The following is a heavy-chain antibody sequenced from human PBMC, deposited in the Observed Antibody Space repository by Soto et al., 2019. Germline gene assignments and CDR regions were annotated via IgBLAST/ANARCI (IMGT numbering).Heavy chain of an antibody. V-gene: IGHV3-23*01. J-gene: IGHJ5*02. Sequence: EEQVSESGGALVQPGGSLRLSCAASGFNFNTFAMSWIRQAPGKGLEWVSHISSSGGSRDYADSVRGRFTISRDNSKNVLFLQMNSLRADDTATYYCAKDPPSPWTANWVDPWAKGTLVTVSS. CDR1: GFNFNTFA. CDR2: ISSSGGSR. CDR3: AKDPPSPWTANWVDP. D-gene: IGHD1-1*01.